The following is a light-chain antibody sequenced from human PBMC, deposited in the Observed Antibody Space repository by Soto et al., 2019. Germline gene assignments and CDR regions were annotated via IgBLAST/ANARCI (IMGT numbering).Light chain of an antibody. J-gene: IGLJ1*01. CDR3: SSSTSSSTLV. V-gene: IGLV2-14*01. CDR2: EVS. CDR1: SSDVGGYNY. Sequence: QSVLTQPASVSGSPGQSITISCTGTSSDVGGYNYVSWYQQHPGKAPKLMIYEVSNRPSGVSNRFSGSKSGNTASLTISGLQAEDEADYYCSSSTSSSTLVFGTGTKGTVL.